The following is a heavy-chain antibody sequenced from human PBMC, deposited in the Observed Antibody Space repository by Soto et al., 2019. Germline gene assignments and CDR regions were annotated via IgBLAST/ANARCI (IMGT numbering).Heavy chain of an antibody. CDR1: GGSIDTPNW. CDR3: AREGFDHRPDS. CDR2: MYPSGSS. Sequence: ETLSLTCAVSGGSIDTPNWWSWYRRPPGKGLEWIGEMYPSGSSNRNPSLNSRVTISLDTSNNHFSLKLTSLTAADTAIYYCAREGFDHRPDSWGQGIPVTVSS. J-gene: IGHJ4*02. V-gene: IGHV4-4*02.